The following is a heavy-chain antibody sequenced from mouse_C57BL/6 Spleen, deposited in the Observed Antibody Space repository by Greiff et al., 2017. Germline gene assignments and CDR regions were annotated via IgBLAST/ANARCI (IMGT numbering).Heavy chain of an antibody. CDR3: ARYSSSGDAMDY. J-gene: IGHJ4*01. CDR1: GYTFTSYW. CDR2: IDPSDSYT. V-gene: IGHV1-69*01. D-gene: IGHD3-2*02. Sequence: QVQLKQPGAELVMPGASVKLSCKASGYTFTSYWMHWVKQRPGQGLEWIGEIDPSDSYTNYNQKFKGKSTLTVDKSSSTAYMQLSSLTSEDSAVYYCARYSSSGDAMDYWGQGTSVTVSS.